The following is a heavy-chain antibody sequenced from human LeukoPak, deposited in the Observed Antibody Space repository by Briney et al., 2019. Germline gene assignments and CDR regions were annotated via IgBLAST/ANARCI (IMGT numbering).Heavy chain of an antibody. J-gene: IGHJ6*03. D-gene: IGHD6-13*01. CDR1: GGSFSGYY. CDR3: ARVRAVQQLAQYYYYYYMDV. V-gene: IGHV4-34*01. CDR2: INHSGST. Sequence: KTSETLSLTCAVYGGSFSGYYWSWIRQPPGKGLEWIGEINHSGSTNYNPSLKSRVTISVDTSKNQFSLKLSSVTAADTAVYYCARVRAVQQLAQYYYYYYMDVWGKGTTVTVSS.